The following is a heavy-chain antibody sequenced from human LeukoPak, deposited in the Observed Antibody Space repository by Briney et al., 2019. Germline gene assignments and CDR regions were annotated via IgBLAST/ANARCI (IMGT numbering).Heavy chain of an antibody. V-gene: IGHV3-23*01. CDR3: AKARSMVVANNADY. CDR2: ISGSGGST. D-gene: IGHD3-22*01. J-gene: IGHJ4*02. CDR1: GFTFSSYA. Sequence: GGSLRLSCAASGFTFSSYAMSWVRQAPGKGLEWVSAISGSGGSTYYADSVKGRFTISRDNSKNTLYLQMNSLRAEDTAVYYCAKARSMVVANNADYWGQGTLVTASS.